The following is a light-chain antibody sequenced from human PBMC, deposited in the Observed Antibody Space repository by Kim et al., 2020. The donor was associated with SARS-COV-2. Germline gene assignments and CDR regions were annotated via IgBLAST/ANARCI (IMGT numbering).Light chain of an antibody. Sequence: GQRVTISCSGSSSKIGSKTVTWYQHLPQTAPKLLIHSDNQRPSGVPDRFSASKSGTSASLAISGLRSDDEADYYCAAWDDSLKGRVFGGGTQLTVL. J-gene: IGLJ3*02. CDR3: AAWDDSLKGRV. CDR1: SSKIGSKT. CDR2: SDN. V-gene: IGLV1-44*01.